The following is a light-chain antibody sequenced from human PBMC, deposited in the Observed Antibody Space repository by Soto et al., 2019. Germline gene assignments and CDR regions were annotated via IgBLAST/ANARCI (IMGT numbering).Light chain of an antibody. J-gene: IGKJ1*01. CDR3: LQDHNYPLT. Sequence: AIQLTQSPSSLSASVGDRVTITCRASQGISTALAWYQQTPGKPPKLLILDASSLETGVPSRFSGSGSGTDFTLTISSLQPEDFATYYCLQDHNYPLTFGQGTKVDIK. CDR1: QGISTA. CDR2: DAS. V-gene: IGKV1D-13*01.